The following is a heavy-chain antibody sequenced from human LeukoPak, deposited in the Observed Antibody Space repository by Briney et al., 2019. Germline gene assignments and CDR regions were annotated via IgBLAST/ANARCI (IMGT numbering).Heavy chain of an antibody. J-gene: IGHJ6*04. Sequence: GGSLRLSCSASGFTFSSYAMSWVRQAPGKGLERVSAISAGGGSTYYADSVKGRFTISRDNAKNSLYLQMNSLRAEDTAVYYCAELGITMIGGVWGKGTTVTISS. CDR3: AELGITMIGGV. V-gene: IGHV3-23*01. CDR2: ISAGGGST. D-gene: IGHD3-10*02. CDR1: GFTFSSYA.